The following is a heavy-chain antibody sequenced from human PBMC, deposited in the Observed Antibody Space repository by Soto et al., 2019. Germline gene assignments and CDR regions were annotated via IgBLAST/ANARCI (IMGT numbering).Heavy chain of an antibody. V-gene: IGHV1-2*02. CDR3: SRDLGGSRDS. CDR2: INPNNDGT. J-gene: IGHJ4*02. CDR1: GNTFTGYY. Sequence: QVQLVQSGAEVKKPGASVKVSCKASGNTFTGYYIHWVRQAPGQGLEWMGWINPNNDGTTYGEKSRGRVTMPSDTSTSTAYMELSRLRSEDTAVYYCSRDLGGSRDSWGQGTLVTVSS. D-gene: IGHD1-26*01.